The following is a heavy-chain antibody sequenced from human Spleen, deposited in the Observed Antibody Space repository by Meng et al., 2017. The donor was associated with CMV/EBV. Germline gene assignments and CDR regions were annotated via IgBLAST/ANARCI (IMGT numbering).Heavy chain of an antibody. CDR2: IYDSGST. J-gene: IGHJ6*02. CDR3: ARVASYYYYGMDV. CDR1: RGSISSSSYY. V-gene: IGHV4-39*07. Sequence: SETLSLTCTVSRGSISSSSYYWGWIRQPPGKGLEWTGSIYDSGSTYDNPSLKSRVTISLDRSKNQFSLKLSSVTAADTAVYYCARVASYYYYGMDVWGQGTTVTVSS.